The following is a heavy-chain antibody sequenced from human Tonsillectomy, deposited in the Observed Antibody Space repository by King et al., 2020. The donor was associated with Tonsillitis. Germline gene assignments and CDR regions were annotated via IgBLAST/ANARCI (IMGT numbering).Heavy chain of an antibody. CDR1: GFTFSTYW. CDR2: INSDGSST. Sequence: VQLVESGGGLVQPGGSLRLSCAASGFTFSTYWMHWVRQAPGKGLVWVSRINSDGSSTSYADSVKGRFTISRDNAKNTLYLQMNSLRAEDTAVYYCAREPRGYSSGDYYYHYGMDVWGQGTTVTVSS. V-gene: IGHV3-74*01. J-gene: IGHJ6*02. D-gene: IGHD5-18*01. CDR3: AREPRGYSSGDYYYHYGMDV.